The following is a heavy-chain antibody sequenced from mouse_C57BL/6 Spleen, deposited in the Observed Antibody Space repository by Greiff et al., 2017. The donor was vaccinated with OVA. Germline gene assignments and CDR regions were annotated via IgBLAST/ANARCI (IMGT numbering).Heavy chain of an antibody. CDR3: ARSGFTTVVESMDY. CDR1: GYTFTDYY. D-gene: IGHD1-1*01. CDR2: INPNNGGT. J-gene: IGHJ4*01. V-gene: IGHV1-26*01. Sequence: EVQLQQSGPELVKPGASVKISCKASGYTFTDYYMNWVKQSHGKSLEWIGDINPNNGGTSYNQKFKGKATLTVDKSSSTAYMELRSLTSEDSAVYYGARSGFTTVVESMDYWGQGTSVTVSS.